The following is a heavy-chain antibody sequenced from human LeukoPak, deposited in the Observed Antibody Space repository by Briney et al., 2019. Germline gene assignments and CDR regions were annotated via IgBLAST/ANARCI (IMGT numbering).Heavy chain of an antibody. D-gene: IGHD2-8*01. CDR2: ISAYNGNT. J-gene: IGHJ5*02. Sequence: ASVKVSCKASGYTFTSYGISWVRQAPGQGLEWMGWISAYNGNTNYAQKLQGRVTMTTDTSTSTAYMELRSLRSDDTAVYYCAREGDCTNGVCYRLNWFDPWGQGTLVTVSS. CDR1: GYTFTSYG. CDR3: AREGDCTNGVCYRLNWFDP. V-gene: IGHV1-18*01.